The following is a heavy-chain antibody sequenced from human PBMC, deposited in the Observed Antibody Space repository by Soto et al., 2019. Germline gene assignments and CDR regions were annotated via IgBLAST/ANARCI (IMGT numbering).Heavy chain of an antibody. D-gene: IGHD4-17*01. CDR3: ARDYGDYGDY. CDR2: IIPILGIA. Sequence: QVQLVQSGAEVKKPGSSVKVSCKASGGTFSSYTISWVRQAPGQGLEWMGRIIPILGIANYAQKFQGRVMITADKSTSTAYMELSSLRSEDTAVYYCARDYGDYGDYWGQGTLVTVSS. J-gene: IGHJ4*02. V-gene: IGHV1-69*02. CDR1: GGTFSSYT.